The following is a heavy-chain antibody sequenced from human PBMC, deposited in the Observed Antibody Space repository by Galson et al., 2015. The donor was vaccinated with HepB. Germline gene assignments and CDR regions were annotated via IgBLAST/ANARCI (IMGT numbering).Heavy chain of an antibody. J-gene: IGHJ6*02. CDR2: FDPEDGET. D-gene: IGHD1-26*01. Sequence: SVKVSCKDSGYTLTELSMHWVRQAPGKGLEWMGGFDPEDGETIYAQKFQGRVTMTEDTSTDTAYMELSSLRSEDTAVYYCATEERVGYYYGMDVWGQGTTVTVSS. V-gene: IGHV1-24*01. CDR3: ATEERVGYYYGMDV. CDR1: GYTLTELS.